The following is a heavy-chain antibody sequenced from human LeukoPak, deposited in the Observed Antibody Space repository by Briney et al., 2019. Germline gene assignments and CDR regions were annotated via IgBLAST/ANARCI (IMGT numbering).Heavy chain of an antibody. Sequence: SVKVSCKASGGTFSNYPISWVRQAPGQGLEWMGGINPIFATANYAQKFQGRVTITTDESTSTAYMELSSLRSEDTAVYYCVSQHGTGDFEYWGQGSLVTVSA. CDR3: VSQHGTGDFEY. V-gene: IGHV1-69*05. CDR2: INPIFATA. D-gene: IGHD1-14*01. CDR1: GGTFSNYP. J-gene: IGHJ4*02.